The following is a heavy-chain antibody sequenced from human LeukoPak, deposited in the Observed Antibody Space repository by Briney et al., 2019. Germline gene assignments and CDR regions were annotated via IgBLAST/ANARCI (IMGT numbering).Heavy chain of an antibody. V-gene: IGHV3-33*06. CDR2: IWYDGSNK. Sequence: PGRSLTLSCAASGLTFSSYGMHWVRQAPGKGLEWVAVIWYDGSNKYYVDSVKGRFTISRGNFKNTLYLQMNSLRAEDTAVYYCAKGPGYSTIDYWGQGTLVTVSS. CDR3: AKGPGYSTIDY. J-gene: IGHJ4*02. D-gene: IGHD2-21*01. CDR1: GLTFSSYG.